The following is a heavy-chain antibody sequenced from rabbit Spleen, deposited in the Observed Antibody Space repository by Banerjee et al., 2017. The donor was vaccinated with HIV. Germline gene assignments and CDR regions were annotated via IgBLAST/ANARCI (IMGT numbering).Heavy chain of an antibody. J-gene: IGHJ6*01. V-gene: IGHV1S40*01. Sequence: QSLEESGGDLVKPGASLALTCKASGFSFSSSDYICWVRQAPGKGLEWIACIDTGRSGFTYFASWAKGRFTISKTSSTTMTLQMTSLTAADTATYFCANSDSLYYWTLWGPGTLVTVS. CDR1: GFSFSSSDY. CDR3: ANSDSLYYWTL. CDR2: IDTGRSGFT. D-gene: IGHD1-1*01.